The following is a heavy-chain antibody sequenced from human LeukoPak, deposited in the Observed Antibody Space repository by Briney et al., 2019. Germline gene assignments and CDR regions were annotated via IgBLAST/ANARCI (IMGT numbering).Heavy chain of an antibody. CDR2: MNPKSGNT. CDR1: GDTFTTYD. V-gene: IGHV1-8*01. D-gene: IGHD3-3*01. Sequence: ASVKVSCKASGDTFTTYDINRVRQAPGQGLEWMGWMNPKSGNTVYAQKFQGRVIMTRDTSKSTAYMELSSLRSEDTAVYYCGRAITIFDYYYMDVWGKGSTVTVSS. J-gene: IGHJ6*03. CDR3: GRAITIFDYYYMDV.